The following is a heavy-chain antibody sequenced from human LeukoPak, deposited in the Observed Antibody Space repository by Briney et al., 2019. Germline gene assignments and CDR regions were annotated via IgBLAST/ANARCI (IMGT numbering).Heavy chain of an antibody. CDR2: IWYDGSNK. Sequence: GGSLRLSCAASGFTFSSYGMHWVRQAPGKGLEWVAVIWYDGSNKYYADSVKGRFTISRDNSKNTLYLQMNSLRAEDTAVYYCAKDREVAAAGPRGYFDYWGQGTLVTVSS. J-gene: IGHJ4*02. CDR3: AKDREVAAAGPRGYFDY. V-gene: IGHV3-30*02. CDR1: GFTFSSYG. D-gene: IGHD6-13*01.